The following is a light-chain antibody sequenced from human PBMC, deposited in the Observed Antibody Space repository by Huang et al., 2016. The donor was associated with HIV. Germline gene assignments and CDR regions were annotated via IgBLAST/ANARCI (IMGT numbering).Light chain of an antibody. CDR2: DAS. CDR1: QSISNH. Sequence: IVLTQSPATLSWYLGERVTLSCRASQSISNHLAWYQQRPGQAPRLLIYDASDRVAGVPARFSGSGSGTDFPLTISSLEPEDFALYYCQQHHSWLTFGGGTKLEVK. J-gene: IGKJ4*01. CDR3: QQHHSWLT. V-gene: IGKV3-11*01.